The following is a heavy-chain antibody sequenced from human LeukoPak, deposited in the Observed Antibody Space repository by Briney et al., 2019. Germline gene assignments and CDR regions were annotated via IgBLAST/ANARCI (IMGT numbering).Heavy chain of an antibody. J-gene: IGHJ6*04. CDR1: GGPIGSGAHS. CDR2: IYLGGTT. CDR3: APRQLAYGPPHYYGMDF. V-gene: IGHV4-30-2*01. D-gene: IGHD4-17*01. Sequence: KPSETLSLTCTVSGGPIGSGAHSWHWIRLPPGKGLEWIGYIYLGGTTSYKPSLKSRVTMSIDKSTNEFSLKLNSVTAADTAVYYCAPRQLAYGPPHYYGMDFWGKGTTVTVSS.